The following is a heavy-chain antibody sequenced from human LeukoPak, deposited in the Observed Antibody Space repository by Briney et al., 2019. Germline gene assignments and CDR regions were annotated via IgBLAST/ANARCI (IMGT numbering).Heavy chain of an antibody. Sequence: PSETLSLTCTVSGGSISGYYWSWIRQPPGKGLEWIGYIYYNGSPNYSPSLKSRVTLSIDTSMNQFSLKLSSVTAADTAVYYCARHIYRTFHFDYWGQGTLVTVSS. CDR1: GGSISGYY. CDR3: ARHIYRTFHFDY. D-gene: IGHD1-14*01. V-gene: IGHV4-59*08. CDR2: IYYNGSP. J-gene: IGHJ4*02.